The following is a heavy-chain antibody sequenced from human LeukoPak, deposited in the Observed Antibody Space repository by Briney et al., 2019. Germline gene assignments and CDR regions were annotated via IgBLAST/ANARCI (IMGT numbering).Heavy chain of an antibody. J-gene: IGHJ3*02. D-gene: IGHD2-2*01. Sequence: SETLSLTCTVSGGSISSYYWSWIRQPTGKGLEWIGRIYTSGSTNYNPSLKSRVTMPVDTSKNQFSLKLSSVTAADTAVYYCARDRKFVVVVPAASDAFDIWGQGTMVTVSS. CDR3: ARDRKFVVVVPAASDAFDI. CDR2: IYTSGST. CDR1: GGSISSYY. V-gene: IGHV4-4*07.